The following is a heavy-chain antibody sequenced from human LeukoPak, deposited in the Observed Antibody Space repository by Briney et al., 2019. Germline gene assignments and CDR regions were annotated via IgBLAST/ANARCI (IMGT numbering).Heavy chain of an antibody. CDR3: ARARIAAPLLDY. CDR2: ISDHGKSR. CDR1: GFTFSTYT. D-gene: IGHD6-13*01. Sequence: GGSLRLSCGASGFTFSTYTMNWVRQAPGKGLEWVSYISDHGKSRNYVDSVKGRFTISRDNAKNSLYLQMNSLRVEDTAVYFCARARIAAPLLDYWGQGTLVTVSS. J-gene: IGHJ4*02. V-gene: IGHV3-48*04.